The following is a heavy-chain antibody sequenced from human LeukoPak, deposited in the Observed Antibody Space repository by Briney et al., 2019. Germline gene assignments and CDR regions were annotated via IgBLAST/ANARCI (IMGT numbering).Heavy chain of an antibody. CDR3: VRDLARGPAEY. V-gene: IGHV4-39*07. J-gene: IGHJ4*02. CDR1: GGSISGTSYY. Sequence: SETLSLTCTVSGGSISGTSYYWGWIRQPPGKGLEWIGSIKFTGKTYNNPSLKSRVTISVDTSKNQSSLKLSSVTAADTAVYYCVRDLARGPAEYWGQGALVTVSS. D-gene: IGHD6-13*01. CDR2: IKFTGKT.